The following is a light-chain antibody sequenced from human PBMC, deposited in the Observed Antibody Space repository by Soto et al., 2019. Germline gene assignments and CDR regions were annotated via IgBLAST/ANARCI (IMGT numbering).Light chain of an antibody. V-gene: IGKV1-39*01. CDR3: QQSYTAPYT. CDR2: GAS. Sequence: DIQMTQSPSSLSASVGDAVSLTCRASRSISNYLNWYQQKPGRAPKLLISGASSLQRGVPSRFCGSGSGTTFTLTITSLQPDDFAIYFCQQSYTAPYTFGPGTKVDIK. J-gene: IGKJ3*01. CDR1: RSISNY.